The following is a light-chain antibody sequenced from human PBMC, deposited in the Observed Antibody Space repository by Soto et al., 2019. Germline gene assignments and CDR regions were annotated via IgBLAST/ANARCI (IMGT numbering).Light chain of an antibody. V-gene: IGKV2-24*01. J-gene: IGKJ2*01. Sequence: DIVLTQTPLSSPVTLGQPASISCRSSQSLVHSDGNTYLSWLQQRPGQPPRLLFYKVSNRFAGXPXRXXGSGAGTDFTLKISRVEAEDGGVYYCMQATQYRPYTFGQGTKLEIK. CDR3: MQATQYRPYT. CDR2: KVS. CDR1: QSLVHSDGNTY.